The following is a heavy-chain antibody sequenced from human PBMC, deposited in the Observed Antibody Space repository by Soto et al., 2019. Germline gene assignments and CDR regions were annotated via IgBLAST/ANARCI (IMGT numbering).Heavy chain of an antibody. CDR3: ARDIPNSMIVVVITPDY. CDR1: GYTFTGYY. D-gene: IGHD3-22*01. Sequence: ASVKVSCKASGYTFTGYYMHWVRQAPGQGLEWMGWINPNSGGTNYAQKFQGRVTMTRDTSISTAYMELSRLRSDGTAVYYCARDIPNSMIVVVITPDYWGQGTLVTVSS. CDR2: INPNSGGT. V-gene: IGHV1-2*02. J-gene: IGHJ4*02.